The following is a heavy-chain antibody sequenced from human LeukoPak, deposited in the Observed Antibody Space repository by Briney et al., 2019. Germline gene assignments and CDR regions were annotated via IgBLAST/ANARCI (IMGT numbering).Heavy chain of an antibody. CDR1: GFTFSNAW. D-gene: IGHD6-13*01. CDR3: TTPYSSSWYYFDY. CDR2: IKSKTDGGTT. V-gene: IGHV3-15*01. J-gene: IGHJ4*02. Sequence: PGGSLRLSCAASGFTFSNAWMSWVRQAPGKGLEWVGRIKSKTDGGTTDYAAPVKGRFTISRDDSKNTLYLQMNSLKTEDTAVYYCTTPYSSSWYYFDYWGQGTLVNVSS.